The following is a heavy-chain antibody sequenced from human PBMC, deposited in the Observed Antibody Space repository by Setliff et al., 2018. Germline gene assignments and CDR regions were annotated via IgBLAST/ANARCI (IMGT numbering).Heavy chain of an antibody. CDR2: IDPRDDFT. D-gene: IGHD1-1*01. CDR1: GYSLSDFY. Sequence: GASVKVSCKASGYSLSDFYMHWVRQVPGEGLEALGRIDPRDDFTVYAERFKDRLTITADTSTDTSYMEMSSLRFEDTAVYYYAIDYGPTGTPYHWGQGTPVTVSS. J-gene: IGHJ4*02. V-gene: IGHV1-69-2*01. CDR3: AIDYGPTGTPYH.